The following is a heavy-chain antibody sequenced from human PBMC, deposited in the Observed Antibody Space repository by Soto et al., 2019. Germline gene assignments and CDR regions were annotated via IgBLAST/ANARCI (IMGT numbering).Heavy chain of an antibody. Sequence: SETLSLTCTVSGGSISSSSYYWGWIRQPPGKGLEWIGSIYYSGSTNYNPSLKSRVTISVDTSKNQFSLKLSSVTAADTAVYYCARVDRQYDFWSGYYSTFGYWGQGTLVTVSS. CDR1: GGSISSSSYY. D-gene: IGHD3-3*01. CDR2: IYYSGST. J-gene: IGHJ4*02. CDR3: ARVDRQYDFWSGYYSTFGY. V-gene: IGHV4-39*07.